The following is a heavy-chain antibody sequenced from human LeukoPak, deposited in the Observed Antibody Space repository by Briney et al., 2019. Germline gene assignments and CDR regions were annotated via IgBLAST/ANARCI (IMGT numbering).Heavy chain of an antibody. D-gene: IGHD2-2*01. V-gene: IGHV3-21*01. J-gene: IGHJ6*02. Sequence: KPGGSLRLSCAASGFTFRTYTINWVRQAPGKGLEWVSSISSIGRYIYYADSVKGRFTISRDNAKNSLYLQLSSLRAEDTAVYYCARDLVELDIPGNYYGMDVWGQGTTVTVSS. CDR2: ISSIGRYI. CDR1: GFTFRTYT. CDR3: ARDLVELDIPGNYYGMDV.